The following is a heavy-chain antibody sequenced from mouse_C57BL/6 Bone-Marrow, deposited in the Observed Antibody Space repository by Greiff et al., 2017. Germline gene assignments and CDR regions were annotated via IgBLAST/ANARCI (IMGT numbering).Heavy chain of an antibody. Sequence: DVMLVESGEGLVKPGGSLKLSCAASGFTFSSYAMSWVRQTPEKRLEWVAYISSGGDYIYYADTVKGRFTISRDNARNTLYLQMSSLKSEDTAMYYCTRAGYYDYPFDYWGQGTTLTVSS. V-gene: IGHV5-9-1*02. D-gene: IGHD2-4*01. CDR1: GFTFSSYA. CDR3: TRAGYYDYPFDY. J-gene: IGHJ2*01. CDR2: ISSGGDYI.